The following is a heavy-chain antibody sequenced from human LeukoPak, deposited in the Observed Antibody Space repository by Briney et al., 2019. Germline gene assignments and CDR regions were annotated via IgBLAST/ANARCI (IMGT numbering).Heavy chain of an antibody. Sequence: SLKVSYKASIGTFSKYAISWVRQAPGEGLEWMERIIPILNITHYAQKFQGRVTIAADKSTSTAYMELSSLRSEDTAVYYCARDDDRAREIDYWGQGTLVTVSS. V-gene: IGHV1-69*04. CDR1: IGTFSKYA. CDR2: IIPILNIT. J-gene: IGHJ4*02. CDR3: ARDDDRAREIDY. D-gene: IGHD3-22*01.